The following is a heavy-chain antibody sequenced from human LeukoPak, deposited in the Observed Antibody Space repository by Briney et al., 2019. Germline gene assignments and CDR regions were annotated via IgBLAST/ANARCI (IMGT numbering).Heavy chain of an antibody. CDR2: IKQDGSEK. CDR3: ARDHTNYYDSSGYYYQFDY. Sequence: GGSLRLSCAASGFTFSSYEMSWVRQAPGKGLEWVANIKQDGSEKYYVDSVKGRFTISRDNAKNSLYLQMNSLRAEDTAVYYCARDHTNYYDSSGYYYQFDYWGQGTLVTVSS. CDR1: GFTFSSYE. D-gene: IGHD3-22*01. J-gene: IGHJ4*02. V-gene: IGHV3-7*01.